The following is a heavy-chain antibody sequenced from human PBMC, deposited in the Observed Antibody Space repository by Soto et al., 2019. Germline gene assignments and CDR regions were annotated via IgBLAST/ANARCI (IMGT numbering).Heavy chain of an antibody. J-gene: IGHJ4*02. CDR3: AKGGRQWLVTSDFNY. CDR2: VSHDGRNT. D-gene: IGHD6-19*01. CDR1: GFTFSDYA. Sequence: VQLVESGGGVVQPGRSLRLSCAASGFTFSDYAMHWVRQAPGKGLEWVAVVSHDGRNTHYEDSVKGRFTISRDSSKNTFSLEMTSLRAEDTAVYYCAKGGRQWLVTSDFNYWGQGALVTVSS. V-gene: IGHV3-30*18.